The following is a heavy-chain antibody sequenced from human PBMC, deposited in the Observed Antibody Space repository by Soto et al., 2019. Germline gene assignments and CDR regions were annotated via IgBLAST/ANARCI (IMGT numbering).Heavy chain of an antibody. J-gene: IGHJ3*02. CDR2: IIPIFGTA. V-gene: IGHV1-69*13. CDR1: GGTISSYA. Sequence: GPSVKVSCKASGGTISSYAISWVRQAPGQGLEWMGGIIPIFGTANYAQKFQGRVTITADESTSTAYMELSSLRSEDTAVYYCARATKREMATAHDAFDIWGQGTTVTVSS. CDR3: ARATKREMATAHDAFDI. D-gene: IGHD5-18*01.